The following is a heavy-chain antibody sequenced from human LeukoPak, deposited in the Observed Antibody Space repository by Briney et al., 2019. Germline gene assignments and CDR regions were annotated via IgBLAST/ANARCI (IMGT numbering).Heavy chain of an antibody. CDR2: ISGSGGST. D-gene: IGHD3-22*01. V-gene: IGHV3-23*01. CDR3: AKDIRYYYDSSGYPDAFDI. CDR1: GLTFSSYA. Sequence: GGSLRLSCAASGLTFSSYAMSWVRQAPGKGLEWVSAISGSGGSTYYADSVKGRFTISGDNSKNTLYLQMNSLRAEDTAVYYCAKDIRYYYDSSGYPDAFDIRGQGTMVTVSS. J-gene: IGHJ3*02.